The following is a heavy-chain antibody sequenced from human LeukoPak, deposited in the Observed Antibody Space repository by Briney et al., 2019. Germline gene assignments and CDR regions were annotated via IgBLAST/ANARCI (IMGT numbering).Heavy chain of an antibody. V-gene: IGHV3-11*01. D-gene: IGHD2-2*01. CDR2: ISSSGSTI. Sequence: PGGSLRLSCAASGFTFSDYYMSWIRQAPGKGLEWVSYISSSGSTIYYADSVKGRFTISRDNAKNSLYLQMNSLRAEDTAVYYCAREVVLPATRTEDAFDIWGQGTMVTVSS. CDR3: AREVVLPATRTEDAFDI. CDR1: GFTFSDYY. J-gene: IGHJ3*02.